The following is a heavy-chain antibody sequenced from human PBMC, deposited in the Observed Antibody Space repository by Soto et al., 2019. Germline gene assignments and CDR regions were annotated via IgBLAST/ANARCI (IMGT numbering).Heavy chain of an antibody. CDR3: ARDLDFVVIVSSIVDHYSFFGMDV. J-gene: IGHJ6*02. CDR1: GFTFSRYG. V-gene: IGHV3-33*01. CDR2: IWYNGSNK. Sequence: QVQVVESGGGVVQPGRSLRISCEVSGFTFSRYGMHWVRQAPGKGLEWVAFIWYNGSNKRYEDSVKGRFSVSRDDLKNTVYLQMKSLSVEDTGVYYCARDLDFVVIVSSIVDHYSFFGMDVWCQGTTVTVSS. D-gene: IGHD2-21*01.